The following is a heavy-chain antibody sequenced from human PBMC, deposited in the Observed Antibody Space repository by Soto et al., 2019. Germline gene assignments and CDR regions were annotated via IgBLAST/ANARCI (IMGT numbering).Heavy chain of an antibody. Sequence: ESGPTLVNPKHTLILTCAFSGFSLSRKGMSVSWIRQPPGKALEFLALIDWEEEKFYSPSLRTRLTVSRDTSKSQVVLTLTNVDSVDTATYYCTRSINWNYEYYFDYWGQGTLVTVSS. CDR2: IDWEEEK. CDR1: GFSLSRKGMS. D-gene: IGHD1-7*01. V-gene: IGHV2-70*01. J-gene: IGHJ4*02. CDR3: TRSINWNYEYYFDY.